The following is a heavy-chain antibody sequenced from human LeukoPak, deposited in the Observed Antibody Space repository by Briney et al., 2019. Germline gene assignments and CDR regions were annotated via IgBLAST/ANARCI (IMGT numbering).Heavy chain of an antibody. V-gene: IGHV4-34*01. J-gene: IGHJ6*03. D-gene: IGHD3-3*01. CDR1: TWTISGYY. CDR3: ARGRRTVGSGYYPYFYYYMDV. Sequence: SETLSCNCSVYTWTISGYYWTWIRQPPGKGLEWIGEINHSERPNYNPSLKSRVTISADTSKNRFSLKLSSVTAADTAVFYCARGRRTVGSGYYPYFYYYMDVWGKGTTVTVCS. CDR2: INHSERP.